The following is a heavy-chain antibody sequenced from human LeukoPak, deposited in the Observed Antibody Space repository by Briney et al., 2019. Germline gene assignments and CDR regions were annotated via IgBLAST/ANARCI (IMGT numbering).Heavy chain of an antibody. D-gene: IGHD3-10*01. Sequence: GGSLRLSCAASGFTFSSYVMHWVRQAPGKGLEWVSAISGSGGSTYYADSVKGRFTISRDNSKNTLYLQMNSLRAEDTAVYYCAKDLLYGSGDYWGQGTLVTVSS. CDR1: GFTFSSYV. CDR2: ISGSGGST. J-gene: IGHJ4*02. CDR3: AKDLLYGSGDY. V-gene: IGHV3-23*01.